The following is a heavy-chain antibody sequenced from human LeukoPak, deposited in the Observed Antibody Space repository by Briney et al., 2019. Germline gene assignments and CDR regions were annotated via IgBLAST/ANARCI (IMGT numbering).Heavy chain of an antibody. D-gene: IGHD3-10*02. CDR3: AELGITMIGGV. J-gene: IGHJ6*04. CDR2: ISSFSSTI. V-gene: IGHV3-11*04. Sequence: GGSLRLSCAASGFTFSDYYMSWIRQAPGKGLEWVSYISSFSSTIYYADSVMGRFTISRDNAKNSLYLQMNSLRAEDTAVYYCAELGITMIGGVWGKGTTVTISS. CDR1: GFTFSDYY.